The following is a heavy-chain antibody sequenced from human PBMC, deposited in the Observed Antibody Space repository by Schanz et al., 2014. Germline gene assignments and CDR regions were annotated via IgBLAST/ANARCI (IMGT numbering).Heavy chain of an antibody. J-gene: IGHJ5*02. V-gene: IGHV1-18*01. CDR2: ISVYTGNT. D-gene: IGHD3-9*01. Sequence: QVQLVQSGAEVKKPGASVKVSCKASGYTFTSYGISWVRQAPGQGLEWMGWISVYTGNTKYGQKVQGRVTMTADTSTNTAYMELRSLRSDDTAVYYCAKAEYDILTDSYSRLDPWGQGTLXTVSS. CDR3: AKAEYDILTDSYSRLDP. CDR1: GYTFTSYG.